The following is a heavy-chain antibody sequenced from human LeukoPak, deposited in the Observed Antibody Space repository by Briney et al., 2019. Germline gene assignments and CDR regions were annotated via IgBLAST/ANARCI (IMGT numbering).Heavy chain of an antibody. J-gene: IGHJ4*02. CDR1: GYTFTSYG. D-gene: IGHD3-10*01. Sequence: GASVKVSCKASGYTFTSYGISWVRQAPGQGLEWMGWISAYNGNTNYAQKPQGRVTMTTDTSTSTAYMELRSLRSDDTAVYYCARGLYYYGSGSYYPFDYWGQGALVTVSS. CDR2: ISAYNGNT. V-gene: IGHV1-18*01. CDR3: ARGLYYYGSGSYYPFDY.